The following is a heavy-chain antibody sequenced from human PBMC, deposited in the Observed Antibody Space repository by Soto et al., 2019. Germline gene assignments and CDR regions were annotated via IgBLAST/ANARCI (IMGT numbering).Heavy chain of an antibody. CDR1: DFTFDGHG. J-gene: IGHJ4*02. V-gene: IGHV3-23*01. D-gene: IGHD3-10*01. CDR2: ISPEGFNT. CDR3: ARYISGISMLRPTGYLDY. Sequence: GWSLRLSCAASDFTFDGHGMSWVRQAPGKGPEWVSTISPEGFNTHYADSVRGRFTISRDNSRNTVDLHMSSLRAEDTAFYYCARYISGISMLRPTGYLDYWGQGTLVTVSS.